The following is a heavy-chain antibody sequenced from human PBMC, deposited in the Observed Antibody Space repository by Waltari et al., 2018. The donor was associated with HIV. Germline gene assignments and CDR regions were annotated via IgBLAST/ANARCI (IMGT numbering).Heavy chain of an antibody. D-gene: IGHD3-3*01. CDR2: ISWNSGIT. Sequence: EVQLVESGGGLVQPGRSLSLSCAASGFTFDDFPLHWVRQSPGKGLEWVSGISWNSGITDYGDSVKGRFTISRDNAKNSLYLQMNSLTVEDTAFYYCAKGGSHLTIFEAWFDSWGQGTLVTVSS. J-gene: IGHJ5*01. CDR3: AKGGSHLTIFEAWFDS. CDR1: GFTFDDFP. V-gene: IGHV3-9*01.